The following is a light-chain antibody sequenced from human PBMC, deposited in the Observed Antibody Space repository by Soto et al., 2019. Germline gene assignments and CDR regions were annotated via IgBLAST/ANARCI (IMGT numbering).Light chain of an antibody. V-gene: IGKV3-15*01. J-gene: IGKJ5*01. Sequence: EIVLTQSPGTLSLSPGERATLSCRASQSVSNNYLAWYQQKPGQAPRLLIYGASNRATGIPARFSGSGSGTEFTLTISSPQSEDFAVYYCQQYNNWPLSITFGQGTRLEI. CDR1: QSVSNN. CDR2: GAS. CDR3: QQYNNWPLSIT.